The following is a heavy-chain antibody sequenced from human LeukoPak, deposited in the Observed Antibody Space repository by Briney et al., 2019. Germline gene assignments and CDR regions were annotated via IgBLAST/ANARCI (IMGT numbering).Heavy chain of an antibody. CDR1: GGTFSSYA. CDR2: IIPIFGTA. D-gene: IGHD6-25*01. Sequence: SMKVSCKASGGTFSSYAISWVRQAPGQGLEWMGGIIPIFGTANYAQKFQGRVTITADESTSTACMELSSLRSEDTAVYYCARDPRSANMGSNWFDPWGQGTLVTVSS. V-gene: IGHV1-69*13. J-gene: IGHJ5*02. CDR3: ARDPRSANMGSNWFDP.